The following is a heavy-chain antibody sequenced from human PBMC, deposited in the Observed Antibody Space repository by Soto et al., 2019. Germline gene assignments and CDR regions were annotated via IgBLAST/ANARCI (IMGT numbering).Heavy chain of an antibody. J-gene: IGHJ4*02. CDR2: IYYSGST. D-gene: IGHD2-2*01. V-gene: IGHV4-30-4*01. CDR1: GGSISSGDYY. CDR3: ASRSSYCRHTTCYEDCFDY. Sequence: SETLSLTCTVSGGSISSGDYYWSWIRQPPGKGLEWIGYIYYSGSTYYSPSLKSRVTISVDTSKNQFSLKLSSVTAADTAVYYCASRSSYCRHTTCYEDCFDYWGQGILVTVSS.